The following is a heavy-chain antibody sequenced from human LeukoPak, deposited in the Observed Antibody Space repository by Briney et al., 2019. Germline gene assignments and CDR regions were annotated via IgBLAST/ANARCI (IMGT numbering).Heavy chain of an antibody. CDR2: ISYDGSNK. CDR1: GFTFSSYA. D-gene: IGHD3-9*01. V-gene: IGHV3-30*04. Sequence: GGSLRLSCAASGFTFSSYAMHWVRQAPGKGLEWVAVISYDGSNKYYADSVKGRFTISRDNSKNTLYLQMNSLRAEDTAVYYCARDSLRYFDWLFTPPDYWGQGTLVTVS. CDR3: ARDSLRYFDWLFTPPDY. J-gene: IGHJ4*02.